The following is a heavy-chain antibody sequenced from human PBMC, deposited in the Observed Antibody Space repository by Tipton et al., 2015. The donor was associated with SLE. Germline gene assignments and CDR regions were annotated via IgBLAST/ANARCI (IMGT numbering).Heavy chain of an antibody. J-gene: IGHJ4*02. CDR2: IYYSGST. CDR1: GGSISSHY. V-gene: IGHV4-59*08. Sequence: TLSLTCTVSGGSISSHYWSWIRQPPGKGLEWIGYIYYSGSTNYNPSLKSRVTISVDTSKNQFSLKLSSVTAADTAVYYCASTPMAIFGVVGDYWGQGTLVTVSS. D-gene: IGHD3-3*01. CDR3: ASTPMAIFGVVGDY.